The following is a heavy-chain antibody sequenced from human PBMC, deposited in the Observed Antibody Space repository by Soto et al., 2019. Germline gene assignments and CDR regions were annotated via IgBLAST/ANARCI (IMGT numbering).Heavy chain of an antibody. CDR3: VKGEYYYDGSAYYPFDY. Sequence: GALRLSCAGSGFTFSASAMHWVRQAPGKGLEYVSSIINNGGTTYYADSVNGRFTMSRDNSKNTLYLQMSSLRPEDTAVYYCVKGEYYYDGSAYYPFDYWGQGRMVTVSS. CDR1: GFTFSASA. D-gene: IGHD3-22*01. J-gene: IGHJ4*02. CDR2: IINNGGTT. V-gene: IGHV3-64D*06.